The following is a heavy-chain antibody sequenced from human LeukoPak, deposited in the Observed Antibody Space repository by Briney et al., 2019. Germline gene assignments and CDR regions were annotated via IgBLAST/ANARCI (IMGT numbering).Heavy chain of an antibody. CDR1: GYTFTGYY. D-gene: IGHD3-9*01. J-gene: IGHJ4*02. V-gene: IGHV1-2*02. CDR3: ARGPYDILTGYYFDY. CDR2: INPNSGGT. Sequence: GASVKVPCKASGYTFTGYYMHWVRQAPGQGLEWMGWINPNSGGTNYAQKFQGRVTMTRDTSISTAYMELSRLRSDDTAVYYCARGPYDILTGYYFDYWGQGTLVTVSS.